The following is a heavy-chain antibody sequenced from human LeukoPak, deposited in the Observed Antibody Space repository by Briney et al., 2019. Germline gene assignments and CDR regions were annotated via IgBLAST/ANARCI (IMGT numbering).Heavy chain of an antibody. CDR1: GFTFSRYA. V-gene: IGHV3-23*01. Sequence: GGSLRLSCAASGFTFSRYAMSWVRQAPGKGLEWVSAISGSGGSTYYADSVKGRFTISRDNSKNTVYLQMNSLRADDTAVYYCAKDGGSYTGYFDYWGQGTLVTVSS. CDR2: ISGSGGST. D-gene: IGHD1-26*01. J-gene: IGHJ4*02. CDR3: AKDGGSYTGYFDY.